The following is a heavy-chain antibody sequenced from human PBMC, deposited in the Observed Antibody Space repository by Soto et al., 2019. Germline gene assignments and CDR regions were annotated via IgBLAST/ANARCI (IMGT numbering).Heavy chain of an antibody. CDR2: ISGSGVST. V-gene: IGHV3-23*01. J-gene: IGHJ4*02. CDR1: GFTFSSYA. D-gene: IGHD3-22*01. Sequence: EVQLLESGGGLAQPGGSLRLSCAASGFTFSSYAMSWVRQAPGKGLEWVSAISGSGVSTYYADSVKGRFTISRDNSKNPLYLQMDRLRAEATAVYYCAKSPGLYYYDRSGYYHYDYWGQGTLVTVSS. CDR3: AKSPGLYYYDRSGYYHYDY.